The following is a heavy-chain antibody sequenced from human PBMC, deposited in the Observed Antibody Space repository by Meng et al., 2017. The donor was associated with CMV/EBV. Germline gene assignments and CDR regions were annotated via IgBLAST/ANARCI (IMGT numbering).Heavy chain of an antibody. V-gene: IGHV1-46*01. CDR3: AREGSDSIFGVASHLNWFDP. CDR2: INPSGGST. D-gene: IGHD3-3*01. J-gene: IGHJ5*02. CDR1: GYTFTSYY. Sequence: ASVKVSCKASGYTFTSYYMHWVRQAPGQGLEWMGIINPSGGSTGYAQKFQGRVTMTRDTSTSTVYMELSSLRSEDTAVYYCAREGSDSIFGVASHLNWFDPWGQGTLVTVSS.